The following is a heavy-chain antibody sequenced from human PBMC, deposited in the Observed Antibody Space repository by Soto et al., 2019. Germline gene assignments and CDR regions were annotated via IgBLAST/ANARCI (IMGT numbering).Heavy chain of an antibody. CDR3: ARGGIVGRAVGAFGL. CDR2: IYPGDSDT. Sequence: EVQLVQSGAEVKKPGESLKISCKGSGYSFTTYWIGWVRQMPGKGLEWMGIIYPGDSDTGYSPSFQGQVLISVNKSISTAYLHWGSVKASGTAVYCCARGGIVGRAVGAFGLWGQGTVVTVPS. J-gene: IGHJ3*01. D-gene: IGHD1-26*01. CDR1: GYSFTTYW. V-gene: IGHV5-51*01.